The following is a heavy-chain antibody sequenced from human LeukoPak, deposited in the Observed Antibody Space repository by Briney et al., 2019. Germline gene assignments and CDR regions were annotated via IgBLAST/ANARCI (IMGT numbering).Heavy chain of an antibody. CDR1: GGSFSGYY. CDR3: ARLSITMIVVVITHDAFDI. V-gene: IGHV4-34*01. Sequence: SETLSLTCAVYGGSFSGYYWSWIRQPPGKGLEWIGEINHSGSTNYNPSLKSRVTISVDTSKNQFSLKLSSVTAADTAVYYCARLSITMIVVVITHDAFDIWGQGTMVTVSS. D-gene: IGHD3-22*01. J-gene: IGHJ3*02. CDR2: INHSGST.